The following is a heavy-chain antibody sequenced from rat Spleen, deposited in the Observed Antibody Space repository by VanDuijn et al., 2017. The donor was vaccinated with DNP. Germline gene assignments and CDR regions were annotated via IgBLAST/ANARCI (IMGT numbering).Heavy chain of an antibody. V-gene: IGHV5-25*01. Sequence: EVQLVESDGGFVQPGRSQKLSCAASGFTFSDYYMAWVRQAPTRGLEWVASISPGGANTYHRDSVRGRFTISRDNAKSTLYLQMDSLRSEDTATYYCAKGVGGYYFDYWGQGVMVTVSS. CDR1: GFTFSDYY. CDR3: AKGVGGYYFDY. J-gene: IGHJ2*01. D-gene: IGHD1-11*01. CDR2: ISPGGANT.